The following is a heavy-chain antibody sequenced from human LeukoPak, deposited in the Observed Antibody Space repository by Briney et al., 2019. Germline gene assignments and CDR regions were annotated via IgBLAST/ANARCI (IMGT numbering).Heavy chain of an antibody. D-gene: IGHD5-12*01. V-gene: IGHV3-23*01. CDR2: ISGSGGST. J-gene: IGHJ5*02. CDR3: AKAVERLLGSGRWFGP. Sequence: GGSLRLSCAASGFTFSSYAMSWVRQAPGKGLEWVSAISGSGGSTYYADSVKGRFTISRDNSKNTLYLQMNSLRAEDTAVYYCAKAVERLLGSGRWFGPWGQGTLVTVSS. CDR1: GFTFSSYA.